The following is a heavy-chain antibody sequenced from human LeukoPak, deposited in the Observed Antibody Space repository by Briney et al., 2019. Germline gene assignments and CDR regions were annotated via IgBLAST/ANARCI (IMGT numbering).Heavy chain of an antibody. CDR1: GGSIRSYY. D-gene: IGHD3-22*01. CDR2: IYYSGST. J-gene: IGHJ3*02. CDR3: ARDNSSSGYHDAFDI. V-gene: IGHV4-59*01. Sequence: KPSETLSLTCTVSGGSIRSYYWSWIRQPPGKGREWIGYIYYSGSTNYNPSLKRRVTISVDTSKNQFSLKLSSVTAADTAVYYCARDNSSSGYHDAFDIWGQGTMVTVSS.